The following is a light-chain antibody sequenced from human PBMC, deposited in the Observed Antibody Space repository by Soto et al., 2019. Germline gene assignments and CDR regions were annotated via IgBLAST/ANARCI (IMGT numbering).Light chain of an antibody. J-gene: IGLJ3*02. CDR1: SSDIGGYNS. Sequence: QCALTQPPSASGSPGQSVTISCTGTSSDIGGYNSVSWYQQHPGKAPKLMIYEVNKRPLGVPERFSGSKSGNTASLTVSGLQADDEADYYCSSSAGTNSFVLFGGGTKVTVL. CDR3: SSSAGTNSFVL. V-gene: IGLV2-8*01. CDR2: EVN.